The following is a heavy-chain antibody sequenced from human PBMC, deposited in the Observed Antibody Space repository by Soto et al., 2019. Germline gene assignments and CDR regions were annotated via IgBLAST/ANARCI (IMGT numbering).Heavy chain of an antibody. J-gene: IGHJ4*02. V-gene: IGHV4-39*01. Sequence: SETLSLTCTVSGGSISSSSYYWGWIRQPPGKGLEWIGSIYYSGSTYYNPSLKSRVTISVDTSKNQFSLKLSSVTAADTAVYYCARLRGPPTPVAGIDYWGQGTLVTVSS. D-gene: IGHD6-19*01. CDR3: ARLRGPPTPVAGIDY. CDR1: GGSISSSSYY. CDR2: IYYSGST.